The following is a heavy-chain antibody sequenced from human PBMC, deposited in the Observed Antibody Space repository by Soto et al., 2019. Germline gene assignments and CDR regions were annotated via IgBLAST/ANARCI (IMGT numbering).Heavy chain of an antibody. D-gene: IGHD4-17*01. J-gene: IGHJ4*02. CDR2: ISWNSGSI. V-gene: IGHV3-9*01. CDR3: AKDSHYGETWYYFDY. Sequence: EVQLVESGGGLVQPGRSLRLSCAASGFTFDDYAMHWVRQAPGKGLEWVSGISWNSGSIGYADSVKGRFTISRDNAKNSLYLQMNSLRAEDTALYYCAKDSHYGETWYYFDYWGQGTLVTVSS. CDR1: GFTFDDYA.